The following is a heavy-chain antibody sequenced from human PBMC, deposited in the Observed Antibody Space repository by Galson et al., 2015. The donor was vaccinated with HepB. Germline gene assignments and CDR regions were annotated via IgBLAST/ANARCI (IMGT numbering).Heavy chain of an antibody. CDR2: IYYSGST. V-gene: IGHV4-59*01. J-gene: IGHJ4*02. CDR3: ARGQSSGWGFDY. Sequence: TLSLTCTVSGGSISSYYWSWIRQPPGKGLEWIGYIYYSGSTNYNPSLKSRVTISVDTSKNQFSLKLSSVTAADTAVYYCARGQSSGWGFDYWGQGTLVTVSS. CDR1: GGSISSYY. D-gene: IGHD6-19*01.